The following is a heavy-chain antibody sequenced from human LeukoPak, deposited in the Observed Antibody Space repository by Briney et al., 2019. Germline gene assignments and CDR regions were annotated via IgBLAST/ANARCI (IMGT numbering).Heavy chain of an antibody. CDR2: ISYDGSNK. V-gene: IGHV3-30-3*01. J-gene: IGHJ4*02. CDR1: GFTFSSYA. CDR3: ARYSGYDYFFDH. D-gene: IGHD5-12*01. Sequence: PGGSLRLSCAASGFTFSSYAMHWVRQAPGKGLEWVAVISYDGSNKYFADSVKGRFTISRDDSKNTLFLQMNSLRTEDSALYYCARYSGYDYFFDHWGQGILVTVSS.